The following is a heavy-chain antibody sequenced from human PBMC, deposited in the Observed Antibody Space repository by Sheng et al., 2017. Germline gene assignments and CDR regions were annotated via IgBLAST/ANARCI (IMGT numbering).Heavy chain of an antibody. CDR3: ARGGGWYFTVGY. CDR2: IYHSGST. J-gene: IGHJ4*02. CDR1: GYSISSGYY. V-gene: IGHV4-38-2*02. Sequence: QVQLQESGPGLVKPSETLSLTCTVSGYSISSGYYWGWIRQPPGKGLEWIGSIYHSGSTYYNPSLKSRVTISVDTSKNQFSLKLSSVTAADTAVYYCARGGGWYFTVGYWGQGTLVTVSS. D-gene: IGHD6-19*01.